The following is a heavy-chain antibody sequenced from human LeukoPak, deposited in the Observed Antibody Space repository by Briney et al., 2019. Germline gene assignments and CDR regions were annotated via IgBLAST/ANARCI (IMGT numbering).Heavy chain of an antibody. CDR2: TYYRSKWYN. D-gene: IGHD6-13*01. V-gene: IGHV6-1*01. CDR3: AKTIHSSGWSHFDY. Sequence: SQTLSLTCAISGDSVSSNSAAWNWIRQSPSRGLEWLGRTYYRSKWYNDYAVSVKSRITINPDTSKNQFSLQLNSVTPEDTAVYYCAKTIHSSGWSHFDYWGQGTLVTVSS. J-gene: IGHJ4*02. CDR1: GDSVSSNSAA.